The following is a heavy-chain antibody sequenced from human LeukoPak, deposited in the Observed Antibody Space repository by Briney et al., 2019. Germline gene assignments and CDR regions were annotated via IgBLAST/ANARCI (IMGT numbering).Heavy chain of an antibody. Sequence: SETLSLTCTVSGGSISSYYWSWIRQPPGKGLEWIGCIYYSGSTNYNPSLKSRVTISVDTSKNQFSLKLSSVTAADTAVYYCAAGMVRGVPAFDYWGQGTLVTVSS. J-gene: IGHJ4*02. D-gene: IGHD3-10*01. CDR3: AAGMVRGVPAFDY. V-gene: IGHV4-59*01. CDR2: IYYSGST. CDR1: GGSISSYY.